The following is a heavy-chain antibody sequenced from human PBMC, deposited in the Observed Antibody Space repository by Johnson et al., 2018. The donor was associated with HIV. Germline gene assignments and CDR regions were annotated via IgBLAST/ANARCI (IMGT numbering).Heavy chain of an antibody. D-gene: IGHD3-22*01. Sequence: VQLVESGGGVVQPGGSLRLSCAVSGFSVRNNYMSWVRQAPGKGLEWVSVFDTTGVTNYADFAKGRFTISTDTSKNTLYLQMNSLRVEDTAVYYCARGSSDTSGYYQDVAFDIWGQGTMVTVSS. CDR1: GFSVRNNY. V-gene: IGHV3-53*01. CDR3: ARGSSDTSGYYQDVAFDI. CDR2: FDTTGVT. J-gene: IGHJ3*02.